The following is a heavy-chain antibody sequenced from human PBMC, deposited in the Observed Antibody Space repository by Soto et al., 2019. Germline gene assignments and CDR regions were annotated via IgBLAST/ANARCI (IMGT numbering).Heavy chain of an antibody. J-gene: IGHJ4*02. Sequence: QVQLQQWGAGLLKPSETLSLNCAVTGGSLSGYYWSWIRQPPGKGLEWIGEVKDGGHTNYSPSLRGXXTXAXXPPNNRCARRLDAVTAADTGVYYCARGQEGVVATHWDQGSLVTVSS. CDR1: GGSLSGYY. V-gene: IGHV4-34*01. CDR3: ARGQEGVVATH. D-gene: IGHD5-12*01. CDR2: VKDGGHT.